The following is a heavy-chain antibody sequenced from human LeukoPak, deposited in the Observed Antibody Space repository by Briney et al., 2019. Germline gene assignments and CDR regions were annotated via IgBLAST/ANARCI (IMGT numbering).Heavy chain of an antibody. Sequence: ASVKVSCKASGYTFTSYYMHWVRQAPGQGLEWMGIINPSGGSTSYAQKFQGRVTMTRDMSTSTVYMELSSLRSEDTAVYYCARDRRYCSGGSCPHIDYWGRGTLVTVSS. D-gene: IGHD2-15*01. V-gene: IGHV1-46*01. CDR3: ARDRRYCSGGSCPHIDY. CDR1: GYTFTSYY. CDR2: INPSGGST. J-gene: IGHJ4*02.